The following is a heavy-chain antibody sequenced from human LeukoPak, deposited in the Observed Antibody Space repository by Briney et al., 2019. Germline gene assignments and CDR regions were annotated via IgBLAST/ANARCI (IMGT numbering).Heavy chain of an antibody. J-gene: IGHJ5*02. CDR1: GDSITSGGYY. CDR2: IYYSGST. V-gene: IGHV4-31*03. CDR3: ARASDFWSGHNWFDP. D-gene: IGHD3-3*01. Sequence: PSETLSLTCTVSGDSITSGGYYWSWIRQHPGQGREWIGYIYYSGSTYYNPSLKRRVTISVDTSKNQFSLKLSSVTAADTAVYYCARASDFWSGHNWFDPWGQGTLVTVSS.